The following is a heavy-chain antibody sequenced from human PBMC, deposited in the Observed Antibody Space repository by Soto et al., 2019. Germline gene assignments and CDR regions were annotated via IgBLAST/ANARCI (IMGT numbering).Heavy chain of an antibody. V-gene: IGHV4-59*01. D-gene: IGHD6-19*01. CDR1: GGSISSYY. CDR2: IYYTGST. CDR3: ARDKYSGGEFDY. Sequence: SETLSLTCTVSGGSISSYYWNWIRQPPGKGLEWIGYIYYTGSTKYNPSLKSRVTISVDTSNDQFSLRLSSVTAADTAVYFCARDKYSGGEFDYWGHGTPVTVSS. J-gene: IGHJ4*01.